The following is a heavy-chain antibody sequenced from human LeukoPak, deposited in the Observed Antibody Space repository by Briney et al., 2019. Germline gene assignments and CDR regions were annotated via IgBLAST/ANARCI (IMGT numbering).Heavy chain of an antibody. CDR1: GGSISSYY. V-gene: IGHV4-4*07. J-gene: IGHJ4*02. D-gene: IGHD3-16*02. CDR3: AREDWGSYLY. Sequence: SETLSLICTVSGGSISSYYWSWIRQPPGQGLEWIGSTRHNVNTHYNPSLKSRVTVSIDTSENQFSLKLTSVTAADTAVYYCAREDWGSYLYWGQGTLVTVSS. CDR2: TRHNVNT.